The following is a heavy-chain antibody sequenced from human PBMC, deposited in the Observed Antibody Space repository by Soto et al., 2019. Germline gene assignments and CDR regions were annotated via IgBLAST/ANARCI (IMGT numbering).Heavy chain of an antibody. V-gene: IGHV3-7*01. Sequence: EVQLVESGGDLVQPGGSLRLSCVASAFSSSTSWMSWFRQAPGKGPEWVAIIRQDGSAKYYVESVKGRFTISRDSAKDSLSLHMNSLRVEDTAVYYCARGRGWLFDIWGPGTQVTVSS. D-gene: IGHD6-19*01. J-gene: IGHJ4*02. CDR2: IRQDGSAK. CDR3: ARGRGWLFDI. CDR1: AFSSSTSW.